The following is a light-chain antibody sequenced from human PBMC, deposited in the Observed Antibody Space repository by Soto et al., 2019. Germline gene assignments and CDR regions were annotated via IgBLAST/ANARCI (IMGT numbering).Light chain of an antibody. J-gene: IGLJ7*01. CDR3: SSYTSSSTAV. Sequence: QSALTQPASVSGSPGQSITISCTGTSSDVGGYNYVSWYQQHPGKAPKLMIYDVSNRPSGVSNRFPGSKSGNTASLTISGLQAEDEADYYCSSYTSSSTAVFGGGTQLTVL. V-gene: IGLV2-14*01. CDR2: DVS. CDR1: SSDVGGYNY.